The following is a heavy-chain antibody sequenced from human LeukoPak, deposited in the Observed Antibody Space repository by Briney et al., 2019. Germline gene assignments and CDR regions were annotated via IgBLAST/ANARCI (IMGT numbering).Heavy chain of an antibody. J-gene: IGHJ3*02. CDR3: ARPPWTSGTMDTAMVIGAFNI. CDR1: GFTFSSYS. Sequence: PGGSLRLSCAASGFTFSSYSMNWVRQAPGKGLEWVSYISSSSSTIYYADSVKGRFTISRDNAKNPLYLQMNSLRAEDTAVYYCARPPWTSGTMDTAMVIGAFNIWGQGTMVTVSS. V-gene: IGHV3-48*01. D-gene: IGHD5-18*01. CDR2: ISSSSSTI.